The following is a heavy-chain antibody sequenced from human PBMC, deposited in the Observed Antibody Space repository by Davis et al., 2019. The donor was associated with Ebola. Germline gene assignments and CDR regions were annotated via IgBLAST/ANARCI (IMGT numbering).Heavy chain of an antibody. CDR2: IYHSGST. CDR3: AREVPYSRFDY. D-gene: IGHD5-18*01. Sequence: SETLSLTCAVSGGSTSSSNWWSWVRQPPGKWLAWTGDIYHSGSTNYNPSLKSRVTISVDKSKNQFSLKLSSVTAADTAVYYCAREVPYSRFDYWGQGTLVTVSS. J-gene: IGHJ4*02. CDR1: GGSTSSSNW. V-gene: IGHV4-4*02.